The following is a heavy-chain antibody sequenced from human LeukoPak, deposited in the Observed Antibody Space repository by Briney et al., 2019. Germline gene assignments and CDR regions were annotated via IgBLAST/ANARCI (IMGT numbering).Heavy chain of an antibody. J-gene: IGHJ4*02. Sequence: GASLKISCQGSGSIFSSYWIGWVRQLPGKGLEWMGIIYPGDSDTRYSPSFQGQVTISADKSISTAYLQWSILKASDTAMYYCARRDGYDSTTFDYWGQGTLVTVSS. CDR2: IYPGDSDT. CDR3: ARRDGYDSTTFDY. D-gene: IGHD5-24*01. V-gene: IGHV5-51*01. CDR1: GSIFSSYW.